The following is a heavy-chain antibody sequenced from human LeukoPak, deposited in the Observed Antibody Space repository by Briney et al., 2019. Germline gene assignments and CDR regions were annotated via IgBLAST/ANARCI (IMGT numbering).Heavy chain of an antibody. J-gene: IGHJ4*02. V-gene: IGHV4-31*03. Sequence: SQTLSLTCIVSGGSISSGGYYWSWIRQHPGKGLEWIGYIYYSGSTYYNPSLKSRVTISVDTSKNQFSLKLSSVTAADTAVYYCARVLSRPPSYFDYWGQGTLVTVSS. CDR1: GGSISSGGYY. CDR2: IYYSGST. CDR3: ARVLSRPPSYFDY. D-gene: IGHD2/OR15-2a*01.